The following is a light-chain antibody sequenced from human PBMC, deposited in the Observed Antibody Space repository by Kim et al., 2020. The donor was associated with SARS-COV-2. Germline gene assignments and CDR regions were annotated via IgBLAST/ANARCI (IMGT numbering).Light chain of an antibody. V-gene: IGKV3-20*01. Sequence: LSPGESATLACRANQSVGSSYIAWYQQKPGQAPRLLIYGASSRATGIPDRFSGSGSGTDFTLTISRLDPEDFAVYYCQQCGSSPVTFGQGTKLEI. CDR1: QSVGSSY. CDR2: GAS. J-gene: IGKJ2*01. CDR3: QQCGSSPVT.